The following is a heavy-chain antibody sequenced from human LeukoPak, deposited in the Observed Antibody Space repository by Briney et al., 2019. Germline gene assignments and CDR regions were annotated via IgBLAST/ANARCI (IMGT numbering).Heavy chain of an antibody. Sequence: KPSETLSLTCTVSGASLSSSGYHCGWIRHPPGKGLEWTGSFSYSGSTYYNPSLKSRVTISVDTSKNQFSLEVTSVTPADTAIYYCARYSTSVGWFDPWGQGTLVTVSS. CDR3: ARYSTSVGWFDP. CDR2: FSYSGST. D-gene: IGHD6-6*01. V-gene: IGHV4-39*01. CDR1: GASLSSSGYH. J-gene: IGHJ5*02.